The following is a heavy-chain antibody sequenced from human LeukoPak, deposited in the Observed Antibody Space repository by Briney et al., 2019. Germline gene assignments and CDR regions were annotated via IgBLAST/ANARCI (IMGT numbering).Heavy chain of an antibody. J-gene: IGHJ4*02. Sequence: SETLSLTCTVSGGSISSSSYYWGWIRQPPGKGLEWIGSIYYSGSTYYNPSLKSRVTISVDTSKNQFSLKLSSVTAADTAVYYCARVSLQNVAAGNFDYWGQGTLVTVSS. D-gene: IGHD6-13*01. CDR3: ARVSLQNVAAGNFDY. V-gene: IGHV4-39*07. CDR1: GGSISSSSYY. CDR2: IYYSGST.